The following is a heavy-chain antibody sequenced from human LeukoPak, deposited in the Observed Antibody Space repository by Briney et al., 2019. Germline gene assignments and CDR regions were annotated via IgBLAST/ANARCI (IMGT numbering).Heavy chain of an antibody. D-gene: IGHD3-22*01. Sequence: GGSLRLSCVASGFXVSSNYISWVRQAPGKGLEWVSVIYSGGSTDYADSAKGRFTSSRDNSKNTLYLQMNSLRAEDTAVYYCAGGERYYYDTSGYPGPRAFNIWGQGTMVTVSS. CDR1: GFXVSSNY. V-gene: IGHV3-66*01. J-gene: IGHJ3*02. CDR3: AGGERYYYDTSGYPGPRAFNI. CDR2: IYSGGST.